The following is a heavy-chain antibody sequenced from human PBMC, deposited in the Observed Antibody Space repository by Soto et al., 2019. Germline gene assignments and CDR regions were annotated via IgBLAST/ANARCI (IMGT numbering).Heavy chain of an antibody. J-gene: IGHJ6*02. Sequence: QVQLQQWGAGLLKPSETLSLTCVVNGGSFSGYYWSWVRQTPGKGLEWIGEINHSGITDSNPSLKRRVTISVDASRSEFSLKLTSVTAADTAVYYCARGRSSVPDRRGIGYYGLDVWGQGTTVTVS. CDR3: ARGRSSVPDRRGIGYYGLDV. CDR2: INHSGIT. CDR1: GGSFSGYY. D-gene: IGHD3-3*01. V-gene: IGHV4-34*01.